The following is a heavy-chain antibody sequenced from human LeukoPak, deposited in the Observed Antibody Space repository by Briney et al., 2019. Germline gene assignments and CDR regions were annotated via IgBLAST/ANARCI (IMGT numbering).Heavy chain of an antibody. CDR1: GFTVSSYY. CDR3: ARTVGYGDYHWFDP. Sequence: PGGSLRLSCGASGFTVSSYYMNWVREAPGKELEWVSVIYTGGGRYYAHSVSGRFTISRDTSKNMVFLQMNSLRAEDTAVYYCARTVGYGDYHWFDPWGQGTLVTVSS. D-gene: IGHD4-17*01. V-gene: IGHV3-53*01. J-gene: IGHJ5*02. CDR2: IYTGGGR.